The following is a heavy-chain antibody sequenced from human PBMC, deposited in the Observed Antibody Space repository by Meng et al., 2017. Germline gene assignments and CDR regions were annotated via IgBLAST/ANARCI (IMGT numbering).Heavy chain of an antibody. CDR1: GYTFIGYY. V-gene: IGHV1-2*06. CDR3: AREIGGAGYH. Sequence: ASVKVSCKASGYTFIGYYMHWVRQAPGQGLEWMGRINPRSGDTNSAQKFQGRVTMTRDTSISTAYMELSSLRSDDTAVYYCAREIGGAGYHWGQGTQVTVSS. J-gene: IGHJ4*02. CDR2: INPRSGDT. D-gene: IGHD5-12*01.